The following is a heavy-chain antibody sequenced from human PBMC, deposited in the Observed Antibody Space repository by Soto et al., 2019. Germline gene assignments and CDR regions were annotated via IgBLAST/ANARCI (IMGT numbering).Heavy chain of an antibody. V-gene: IGHV1-18*01. D-gene: IGHD3-22*01. CDR1: GYTFSSYG. CDR3: ARVFFRLFAFDI. CDR2: ISAYNGNT. J-gene: IGHJ3*02. Sequence: QVQLVQSGGEVKKPGASVKVSCKASGYTFSSYGISWVRQAPGQGIEWMGWISAYNGNTNYAQKLQGRVTMTTDTSTSTAYMELRSLRTDTAVYYCARVFFRLFAFDIWGQGTMVTVSS.